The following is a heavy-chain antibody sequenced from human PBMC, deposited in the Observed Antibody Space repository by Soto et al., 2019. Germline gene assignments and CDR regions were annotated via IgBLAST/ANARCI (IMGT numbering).Heavy chain of an antibody. Sequence: QVQLVQSGAEVKKPGSSVQVSCKASGGGNLRDYRTTWVRQAPGQGLEWVGGIIPKLGSANYAQNFQGRVTMTADESTSTVYLELQSLSSEDTAVDFCAGGGGGYNFGAVYWGQGTPVTVSS. CDR2: IIPKLGSA. D-gene: IGHD5-12*01. J-gene: IGHJ4*02. CDR3: AGGGGGYNFGAVY. V-gene: IGHV1-69*01. CDR1: GGGNLRDYR.